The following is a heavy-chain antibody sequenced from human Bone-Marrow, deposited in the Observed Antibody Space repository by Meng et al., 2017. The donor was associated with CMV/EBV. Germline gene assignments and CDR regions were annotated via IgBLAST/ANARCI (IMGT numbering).Heavy chain of an antibody. D-gene: IGHD5-18*01. J-gene: IGHJ6*02. CDR1: GGSISSSNW. Sequence: SETLSLTCAVSGGSISSSNWWSWVRQPPGKGLEWIGEIYHSGGTNYIPSLKSRVTISVDKAKSQFSLKLSSVTAADTAMYYCARARGYSFGYEGFYYGMDVWGQGTTVTVSS. CDR3: ARARGYSFGYEGFYYGMDV. CDR2: IYHSGGT. V-gene: IGHV4-4*02.